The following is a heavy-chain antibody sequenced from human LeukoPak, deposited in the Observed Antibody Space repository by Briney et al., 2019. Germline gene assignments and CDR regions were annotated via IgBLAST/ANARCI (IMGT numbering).Heavy chain of an antibody. CDR3: ARGDIVVVPAAEGFDY. Sequence: ASVKVSCKASGGTFSSYAISWVRQAPGQGLEWMGGIIPIFGTANYAQKFQGRVTTTTDTSTSTAYMELRSLRSDDTAVYYCARGDIVVVPAAEGFDYWGQGTLVTVSS. D-gene: IGHD2-2*01. V-gene: IGHV1-69*05. CDR2: IIPIFGTA. J-gene: IGHJ4*02. CDR1: GGTFSSYA.